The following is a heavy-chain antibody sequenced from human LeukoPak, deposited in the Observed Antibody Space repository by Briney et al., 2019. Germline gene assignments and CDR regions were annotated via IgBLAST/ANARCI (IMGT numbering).Heavy chain of an antibody. D-gene: IGHD2-21*02. CDR1: GYTFTRYY. V-gene: IGHV1-2*02. J-gene: IGHJ4*02. Sequence: ASGEVSGKASGYTFTRYYMHWVRQAPGQGGEGRGWINPNSGGTNYAQKFQGRVTMTSDTSISTAYMELSRLRSDDTAVYYCASTYCGGDCRGYFDYWGQGTLVTVSS. CDR2: INPNSGGT. CDR3: ASTYCGGDCRGYFDY.